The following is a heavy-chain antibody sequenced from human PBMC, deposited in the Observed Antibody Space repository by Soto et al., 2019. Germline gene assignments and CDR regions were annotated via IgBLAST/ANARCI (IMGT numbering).Heavy chain of an antibody. V-gene: IGHV4-59*01. J-gene: IGHJ3*02. CDR2: IYYSGST. CDR1: GGSISSYY. CDR3: ARGRGGWFINQLLNAFDI. Sequence: QVQLQESGPGLVKPSETLSLTCTVSGGSISSYYWSWIRQPPGKGLEWIGYIYYSGSTNYNPSLKSRVPISVDTSKNPFSLKLSSVTAADTAVYYCARGRGGWFINQLLNAFDIWGQGTMVTVSS. D-gene: IGHD2-2*01.